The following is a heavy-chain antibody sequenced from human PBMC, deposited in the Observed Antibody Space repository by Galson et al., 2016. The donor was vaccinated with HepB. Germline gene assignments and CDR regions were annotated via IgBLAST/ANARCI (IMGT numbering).Heavy chain of an antibody. D-gene: IGHD4-17*01. CDR1: GFFFSGRA. V-gene: IGHV3-23*01. CDR2: INNGAATT. CDR3: ARPRPYGRAYDI. Sequence: SLRLSCAASGFFFSGRAMSWVRQAPGKGLEWVSGINNGAATTGYAASVKGRFTISRDNAKNSVFLQMNGLGAEDMAVYYCARPRPYGRAYDIWGQGAMVTVSS. J-gene: IGHJ3*02.